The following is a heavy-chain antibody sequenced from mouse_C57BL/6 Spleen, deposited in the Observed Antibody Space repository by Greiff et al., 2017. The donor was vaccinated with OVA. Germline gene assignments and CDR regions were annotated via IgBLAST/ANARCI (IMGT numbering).Heavy chain of an antibody. Sequence: QVQLQQPGAELVKPGASVKLSCKASGYTFTSYWMQWVKQRPGQGLEWIGEIDPSDSYTNYNQKFKGKATLTVDTSSSTAYMQLSSLTSEDSAVYYCARGRVYFDVWGTGTTVTVSS. CDR3: ARGRVYFDV. CDR2: IDPSDSYT. V-gene: IGHV1-50*01. J-gene: IGHJ1*03. CDR1: GYTFTSYW.